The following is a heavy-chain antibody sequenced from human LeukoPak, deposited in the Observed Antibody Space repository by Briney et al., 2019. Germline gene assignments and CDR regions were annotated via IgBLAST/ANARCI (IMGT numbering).Heavy chain of an antibody. V-gene: IGHV3-23*01. D-gene: IGHD5-12*01. CDR1: GFTFSSYA. J-gene: IGHJ4*02. CDR2: VNGDGVTT. Sequence: GGPLRLSCAASGFTFSSYAMSWVRQAPGKGLEWVSAVNGDGVTTYYADSVKGRFTVSRDNSKNTLYVQVNSLRAEDTAVYYCAKGRDSGSKYLDFWGQGTLVTVSS. CDR3: AKGRDSGSKYLDF.